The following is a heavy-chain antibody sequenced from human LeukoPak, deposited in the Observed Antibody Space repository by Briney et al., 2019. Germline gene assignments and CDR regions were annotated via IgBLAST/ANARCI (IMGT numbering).Heavy chain of an antibody. CDR3: AKYYYDSSGYYYVPLPEFDY. CDR2: ISGSGGST. D-gene: IGHD3-22*01. Sequence: GGSLRLSCAASGFTFSSYAISWVRQAPGKGLEWVSAISGSGGSTYYADSVKGRFTISRDNSKNTLYLQMNSLRAEDTAVYYCAKYYYDSSGYYYVPLPEFDYWGQGTLVTVSS. V-gene: IGHV3-23*01. CDR1: GFTFSSYA. J-gene: IGHJ4*02.